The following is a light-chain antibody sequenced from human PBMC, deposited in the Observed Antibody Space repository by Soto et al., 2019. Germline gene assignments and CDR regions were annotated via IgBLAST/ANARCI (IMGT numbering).Light chain of an antibody. CDR2: AAS. CDR1: QGISSW. Sequence: DIQMTQSPSSVSASVGDGVTITCRASQGISSWLAWYQQKPGKAPKLLIYAASSLQSGVPSRFSGSRSGAEFTLTINSLQSEDFAVYYCQPYNNWPLTFGGGTKVDIK. J-gene: IGKJ4*01. V-gene: IGKV1-12*01. CDR3: QPYNNWPLT.